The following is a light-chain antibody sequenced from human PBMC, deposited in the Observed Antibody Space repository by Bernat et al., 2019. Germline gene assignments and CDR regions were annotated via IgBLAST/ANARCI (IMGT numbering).Light chain of an antibody. CDR1: SSDVGGYNS. Sequence: QSALTQPASVSGSPGQSITISCTGTSSDVGGYNSVSWYQQHPGKAPKLMMYDVSNRPSGVSNRFSGSKSGNTASLTISGLQAEDEAEYYCSSYTSSTTVFGTGTKVTAL. CDR3: SSYTSSTTV. V-gene: IGLV2-14*03. CDR2: DVS. J-gene: IGLJ1*01.